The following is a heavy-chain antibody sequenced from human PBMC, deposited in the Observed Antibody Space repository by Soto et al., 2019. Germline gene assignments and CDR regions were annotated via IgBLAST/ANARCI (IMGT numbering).Heavy chain of an antibody. V-gene: IGHV4-34*01. D-gene: IGHD3-10*01. CDR3: ARGLILWYGELSRRGDHYSYMDV. CDR1: GGSFSGYY. Sequence: QVQLQQWGAGLLKPSETLSLTCAVYGGSFSGYYWSWIRQPPGKGLEWIGEINESGSTKYNPSLKSRFTISVDTTKNQFSLKLSSVNAADKAVYYCARGLILWYGELSRRGDHYSYMDVWGKGTTVTVSS. CDR2: INESGST. J-gene: IGHJ6*03.